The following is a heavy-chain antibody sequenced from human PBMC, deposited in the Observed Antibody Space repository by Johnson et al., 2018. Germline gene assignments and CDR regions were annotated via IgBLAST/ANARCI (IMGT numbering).Heavy chain of an antibody. CDR3: ARRSSGCLGAFDL. Sequence: QVQLQESGPGLVKPSETLSLTCTVSGGSISSSSYFWAWIRQPPGKGLEWIGSIYYSGSTYYNPSLKSRVTISVDTSKNQFSLKLSSGTAAEPAVVYCARRSSGCLGAFDLWCQGRMVLVSS. V-gene: IGHV4-39*01. CDR2: IYYSGST. D-gene: IGHD6-19*01. J-gene: IGHJ3*01. CDR1: GGSISSSSYF.